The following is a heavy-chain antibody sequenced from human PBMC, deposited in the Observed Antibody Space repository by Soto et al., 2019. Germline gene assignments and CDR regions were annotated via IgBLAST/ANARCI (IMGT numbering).Heavy chain of an antibody. D-gene: IGHD4-17*01. CDR1: GFSLKSGGAG. Sequence: QITLKESGPTLVKPTQTLTLTCTFSGFSLKSGGAGVGWIRQSPGKALEWLALIYWNEDKRYSPSLKSRLTITTDTSKNQVVLTMTNMDPVDTATYYCAHRGYGDYPRDNWFDPWGQGTLVTVSS. V-gene: IGHV2-5*01. J-gene: IGHJ5*02. CDR2: IYWNEDK. CDR3: AHRGYGDYPRDNWFDP.